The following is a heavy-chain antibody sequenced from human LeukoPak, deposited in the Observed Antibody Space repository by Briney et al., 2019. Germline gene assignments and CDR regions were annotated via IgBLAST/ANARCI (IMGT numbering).Heavy chain of an antibody. CDR3: ARGRAYYDFWSGYYFKFDP. J-gene: IGHJ5*02. CDR2: MNPNSGNT. D-gene: IGHD3-3*01. V-gene: IGHV1-8*01. Sequence: ASVKVSCKASGYTFTSYDINWVRQATGQGLEWMGWMNPNSGNTGYAQKFQGRVTMTRNTSISTAYMELSSLRSEDTAVYYCARGRAYYDFWSGYYFKFDPWGQGTLVTVSS. CDR1: GYTFTSYD.